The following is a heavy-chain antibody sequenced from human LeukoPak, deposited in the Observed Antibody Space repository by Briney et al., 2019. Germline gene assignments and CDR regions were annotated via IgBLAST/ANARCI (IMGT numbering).Heavy chain of an antibody. CDR2: ISYDGSNK. D-gene: IGHD2-15*01. CDR3: ARDRRYCSGGSCYSGYYYYYMDV. CDR1: GFTFRSYA. Sequence: GGSLRLSCAASGFTFRSYAMHWVRQAPGKGLEWVAVISYDGSNKYYADSEKGRFTISRDNSKNTLYLQMDSLRAEDTAVYYCARDRRYCSGGSCYSGYYYYYMDVWGKGTTVTVSS. J-gene: IGHJ6*03. V-gene: IGHV3-30*01.